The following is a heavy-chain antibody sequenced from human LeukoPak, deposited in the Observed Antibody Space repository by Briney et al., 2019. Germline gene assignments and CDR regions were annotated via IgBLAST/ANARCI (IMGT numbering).Heavy chain of an antibody. CDR2: IIPILGIA. CDR1: GGTFSSYA. V-gene: IGHV1-69*04. J-gene: IGHJ6*02. CDR3: ARVMGTASFTSYYYYGMDV. D-gene: IGHD1/OR15-1a*01. Sequence: SVKVSCKASGGTFSSYAISWVRQAPGQGLEWMGRIIPILGIANYAQKFQGRVTITADKSTSTAYMELSSLRSEDTAVYYCARVMGTASFTSYYYYGMDVWGQGTTVTVSS.